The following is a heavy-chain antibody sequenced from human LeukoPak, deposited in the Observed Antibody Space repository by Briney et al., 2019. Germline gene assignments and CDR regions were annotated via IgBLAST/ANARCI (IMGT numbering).Heavy chain of an antibody. CDR1: GYSFTSYW. Sequence: GESLKISCKGSGYSFTSYWIGWVRQMPGKGLEWMGIIYPGDSDTRYSPSFQGQVTISADKSISTAYLQWSSLKASDTAMYYCARRYYYDSSGSRYYFDYWGQGTLVTVSS. J-gene: IGHJ4*02. CDR3: ARRYYYDSSGSRYYFDY. V-gene: IGHV5-51*01. CDR2: IYPGDSDT. D-gene: IGHD3-22*01.